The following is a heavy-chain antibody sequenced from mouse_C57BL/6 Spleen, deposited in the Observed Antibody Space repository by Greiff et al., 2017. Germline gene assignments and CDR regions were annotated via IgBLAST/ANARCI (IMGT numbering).Heavy chain of an antibody. Sequence: VQLQQSGPELVKPGDSVKISCKASGYSFTGYFMNWVMQSHGKSLEWIGRINPYNGDTFYNQKFKGKATLTVDKSSSTAHMELRSLTSEDSAVYYCAREDSITGGFDYWGQGTTLTVSS. D-gene: IGHD2-4*01. CDR2: INPYNGDT. J-gene: IGHJ2*01. CDR3: AREDSITGGFDY. V-gene: IGHV1-20*01. CDR1: GYSFTGYF.